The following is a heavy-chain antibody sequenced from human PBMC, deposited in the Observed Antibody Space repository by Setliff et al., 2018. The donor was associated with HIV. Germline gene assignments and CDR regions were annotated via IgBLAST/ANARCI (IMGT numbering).Heavy chain of an antibody. CDR1: GYTFTNNF. D-gene: IGHD1-1*01. Sequence: ASVKVSCKASGYTFTNNFIHRVRQAPGQGLERMGWISPYDAARKISQKFRGRVSLTTDTSINTAYMELGGLHSDDTAVYYCARQLYNSLDFWGQGALVTVS. CDR3: ARQLYNSLDF. J-gene: IGHJ4*02. V-gene: IGHV1-2*02. CDR2: ISPYDAAR.